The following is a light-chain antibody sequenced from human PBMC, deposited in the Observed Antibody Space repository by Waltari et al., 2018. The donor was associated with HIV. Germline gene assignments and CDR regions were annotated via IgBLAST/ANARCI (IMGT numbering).Light chain of an antibody. Sequence: SYELTQPPSVSVSPGQTASISCSGDKLGDRYASWYQQRPGQSPVLIIYQDKKRPSGNPERFSDSNSGNTATLTISGTQTMDEADYYWQVWDYRGYVMFGGGTKLTVL. CDR1: KLGDRY. CDR3: QVWDYRGYVM. J-gene: IGLJ3*02. CDR2: QDK. V-gene: IGLV3-1*01.